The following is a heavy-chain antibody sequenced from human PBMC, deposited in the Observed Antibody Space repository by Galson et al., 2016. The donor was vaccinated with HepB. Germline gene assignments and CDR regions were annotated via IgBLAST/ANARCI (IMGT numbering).Heavy chain of an antibody. J-gene: IGHJ4*02. D-gene: IGHD5-18*01. V-gene: IGHV3-11*01. CDR1: GFTFSDSY. CDR2: ISRSGSTI. CDR3: AKESDT. Sequence: SLRLSCAASGFTFSDSYMSWVRQAPGKGLEWVSHISRSGSTIYYADSVKGRFTVSRDNAKNSLYLQMNSLRVEDTAVYYCAKESDTWGQGTLVTVSS.